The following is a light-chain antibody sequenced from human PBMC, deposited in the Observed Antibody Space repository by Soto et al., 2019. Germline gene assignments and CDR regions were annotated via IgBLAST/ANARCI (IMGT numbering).Light chain of an antibody. V-gene: IGKV3-11*01. CDR2: DAV. CDR3: QQRINWPLT. Sequence: ETVLTQSPATLSLSPGERAILSCSASQSISSYLAWYQQKPGQAPRLLISDAVNRATGIPARFSGSGSGTDFTLIIGSLEPEDVAVYYCQQRINWPLTFGGGTRVQIK. CDR1: QSISSY. J-gene: IGKJ4*01.